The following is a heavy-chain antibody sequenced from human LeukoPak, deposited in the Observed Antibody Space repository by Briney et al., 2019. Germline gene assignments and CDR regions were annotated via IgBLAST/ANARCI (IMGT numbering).Heavy chain of an antibody. CDR1: GFTFSSYW. D-gene: IGHD6-19*01. V-gene: IGHV3-7*05. CDR3: AREFSVAGTSEYYFDY. Sequence: GGSLRLSCAASGFTFSSYWMSWVRQAPGKGLEWVANIKQDGCEKYYVDSVKGRFTISRDNAKNSLYLQMNSLRAEDTAVYYCAREFSVAGTSEYYFDYWGQGTLVTVSS. J-gene: IGHJ4*02. CDR2: IKQDGCEK.